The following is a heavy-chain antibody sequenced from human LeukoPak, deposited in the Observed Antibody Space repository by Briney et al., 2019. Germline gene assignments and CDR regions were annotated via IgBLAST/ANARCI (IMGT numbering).Heavy chain of an antibody. V-gene: IGHV4-34*01. Sequence: SETLSLTCAVYGGSFSGYYWSWIRQPPGKGPEWIGEINHSGSTNYNPSLKSRVTISVDTSKSQFSLKLSSVTAADTAVYYCARGRGSSGWYSRRLYFDYWGQGTLVTVSS. CDR3: ARGRGSSGWYSRRLYFDY. CDR1: GGSFSGYY. CDR2: INHSGST. J-gene: IGHJ4*02. D-gene: IGHD6-19*01.